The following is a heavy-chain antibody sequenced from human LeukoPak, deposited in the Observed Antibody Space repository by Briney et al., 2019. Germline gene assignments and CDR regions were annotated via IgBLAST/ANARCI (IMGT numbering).Heavy chain of an antibody. CDR2: ISSSSSYI. CDR1: GFTFSTYA. D-gene: IGHD3-10*01. V-gene: IGHV3-21*01. J-gene: IGHJ6*02. CDR3: ARDIVADVVRGLTEPHYYGMDV. Sequence: GGSLRLSCAASGFTFSTYAMTWVRQAPGKGLEWVSSISSSSSYIYYADSVKGRFTISRDNAKNSLYLQMNSLRAEDTAVYYCARDIVADVVRGLTEPHYYGMDVWGQGTTVTVSS.